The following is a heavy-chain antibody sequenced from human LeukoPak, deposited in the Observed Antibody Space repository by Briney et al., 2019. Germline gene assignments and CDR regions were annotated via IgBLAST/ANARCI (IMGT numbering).Heavy chain of an antibody. CDR1: GFTFSNYA. CDR2: ISGSGVTS. V-gene: IGHV3-23*01. J-gene: IGHJ3*01. CDR3: AKETVTVTTLGAFDL. Sequence: PGGSLRLSCVASGFTFSNYAMSWVRQAPGKGPEWVSAISGSGVTSHYADSVKGRFTISRDNSKNTLYLQMNSLRAEDTAVYYCAKETVTVTTLGAFDLWGQGTMVTVSS. D-gene: IGHD4-11*01.